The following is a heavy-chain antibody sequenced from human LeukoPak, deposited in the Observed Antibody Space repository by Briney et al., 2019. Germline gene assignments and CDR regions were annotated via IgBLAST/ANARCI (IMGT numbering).Heavy chain of an antibody. J-gene: IGHJ3*02. CDR2: IFYSGGT. CDR3: AKSNGYGLVDI. D-gene: IGHD3-10*01. V-gene: IGHV4-34*12. Sequence: SETLSLTCAVYGGSFSGYYWGWIRQTPGKGLEWIGNIFYSGGTYYSPSLTSRVTISLDTSRNQFSLRLNSVTAADTAVYYCAKSNGYGLVDIWGQGTMVTVSS. CDR1: GGSFSGYY.